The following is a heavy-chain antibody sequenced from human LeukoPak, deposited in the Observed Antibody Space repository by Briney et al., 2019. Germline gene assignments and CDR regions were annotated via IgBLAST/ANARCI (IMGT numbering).Heavy chain of an antibody. CDR1: GFTFSSYA. J-gene: IGHJ3*02. Sequence: GGSLRLSCAASGFTFSSYAMSWVRQAPGKGLEWVSAISGSGGSTYYADSVKGRFTISRDNSKNTLFLQMNSLRPEDTAIYYCARGIAMTTLNALDIWGQGTMVTVSS. CDR2: ISGSGGST. D-gene: IGHD2/OR15-2a*01. V-gene: IGHV3-23*01. CDR3: ARGIAMTTLNALDI.